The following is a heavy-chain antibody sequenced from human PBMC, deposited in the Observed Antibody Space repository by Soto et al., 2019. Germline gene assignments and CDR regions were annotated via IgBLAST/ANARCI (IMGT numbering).Heavy chain of an antibody. Sequence: QDQLVQSGAEVKKPGASVTVSCKASGYSFTNYGVTWARQAPGQELEWMGWFSAFNGNTHYAQNLQGRVTMTTDASTSTAYMELRSLRSDDTAVYYCARDRGVAPPVAGNTHYYYYMDVWGKGTTVTVSS. V-gene: IGHV1-18*01. CDR2: FSAFNGNT. D-gene: IGHD6-19*01. J-gene: IGHJ6*03. CDR3: ARDRGVAPPVAGNTHYYYYMDV. CDR1: GYSFTNYG.